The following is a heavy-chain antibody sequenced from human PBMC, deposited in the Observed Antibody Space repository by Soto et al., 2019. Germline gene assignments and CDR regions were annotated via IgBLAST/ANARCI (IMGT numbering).Heavy chain of an antibody. CDR1: GFTFSSCA. V-gene: IGHV3-23*01. D-gene: IGHD1-1*01. Sequence: GGSLRLSCAASGFTFSSCAMSWVRQTPGKGLEWVSAISSSGGNTYYADSVKGRFTISRDNSRNTLYLQMNSLRAADTAVYYLSNDTYTYGLHDHSRRGPLVTV. J-gene: IGHJ5*02. CDR3: SNDTYTYGLHDH. CDR2: ISSSGGNT.